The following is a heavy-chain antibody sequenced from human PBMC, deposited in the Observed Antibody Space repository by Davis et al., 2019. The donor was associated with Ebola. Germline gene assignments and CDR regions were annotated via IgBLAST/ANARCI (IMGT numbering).Heavy chain of an antibody. CDR1: GFTFSSYW. D-gene: IGHD1-14*01. CDR3: ARGTRNPFDY. Sequence: GESLKISCAASGFTFSSYWMSWVRQAPGKGLEWVANIKQDGSEKCYVDSVKGRFTISRDNAKNSLYLQMNSLRVEDTAVYYCARGTRNPFDYWGQGTLVTVSS. V-gene: IGHV3-7*04. J-gene: IGHJ4*02. CDR2: IKQDGSEK.